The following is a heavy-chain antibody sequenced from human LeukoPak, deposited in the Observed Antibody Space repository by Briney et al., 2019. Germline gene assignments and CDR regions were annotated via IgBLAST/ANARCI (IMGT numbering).Heavy chain of an antibody. CDR3: ARGDGSSGWYADY. Sequence: PSETLSLTCTVSGGSISSSSYYWGWIRQPPGKGLEWIGSIYYSGSTYYNPSLKSRVTISVDTSKNQFSLKLSSVTAADTAVYYCARGDGSSGWYADYWGQGTLVTVSS. D-gene: IGHD6-19*01. V-gene: IGHV4-39*07. CDR2: IYYSGST. J-gene: IGHJ4*02. CDR1: GGSISSSSYY.